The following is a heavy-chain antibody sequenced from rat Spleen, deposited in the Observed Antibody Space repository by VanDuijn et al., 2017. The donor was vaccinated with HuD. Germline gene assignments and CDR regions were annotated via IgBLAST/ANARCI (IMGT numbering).Heavy chain of an antibody. J-gene: IGHJ2*01. CDR1: GFSITTHY. V-gene: IGHV3-1*01. D-gene: IGHD1-9*01. CDR2: INYSGST. CDR3: ARATYYGYTYFDY. Sequence: EVQLQESGPGLVKPSQSLSLTCSVTGFSITTHYWDWIRKFPGNKMEWMGYINYSGSTTYNPSLKSRISITRDSSKNQFFLQLNSVTTEDTATYYCARATYYGYTYFDYWGQGVMVTVSS.